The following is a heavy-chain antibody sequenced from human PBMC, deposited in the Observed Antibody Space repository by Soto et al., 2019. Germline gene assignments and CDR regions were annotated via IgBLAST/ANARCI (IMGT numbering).Heavy chain of an antibody. CDR3: ARGSSIAAGGGIDY. Sequence: SETLSLTCAVYGGSFSGYYWSWIRQPPGKGLEWIGEINHSGSTNYNPSLKSRVTISVDTSKNQFSLKLSSVTAADTAVYYCARGSSIAAGGGIDYWGQGTLVTVSS. V-gene: IGHV4-34*01. CDR2: INHSGST. CDR1: GGSFSGYY. J-gene: IGHJ4*02. D-gene: IGHD6-6*01.